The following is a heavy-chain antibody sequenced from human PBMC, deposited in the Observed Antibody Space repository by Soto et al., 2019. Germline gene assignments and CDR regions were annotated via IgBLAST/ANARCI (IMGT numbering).Heavy chain of an antibody. D-gene: IGHD6-19*01. CDR2: IYPGDSDT. Sequence: PVESLRISCRASGYRFTAYGIGWVRQMPGKGLEWMGIIYPGDSDTKYSPSLQGQVSISAGTSISTAYLQWTSLKASDTAMYYCARSRRGAYSSGWYSPSGYYNYGIDVWGQGTKVTVSS. CDR3: ARSRRGAYSSGWYSPSGYYNYGIDV. J-gene: IGHJ6*02. V-gene: IGHV5-51*01. CDR1: GYRFTAYG.